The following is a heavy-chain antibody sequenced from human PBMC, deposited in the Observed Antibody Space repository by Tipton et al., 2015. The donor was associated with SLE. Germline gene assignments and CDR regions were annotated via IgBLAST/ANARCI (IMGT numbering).Heavy chain of an antibody. CDR2: IADTESP. CDR1: GGSFGGYH. Sequence: TLSLTCAVYGGSFGGYHWTWIRQPPGQGLEWIGEIADTESPNYNPSLKSRVTISLDTSKSQFSLILNSLTAADTAVYYCARGPFQRWPPGAYWGQGTLVTVSSGMDVWGQGTTVTVSS. CDR3: ARGPFQRWPPGAYWGQGTLVTVSSGMDV. J-gene: IGHJ6*02. D-gene: IGHD7-27*01. V-gene: IGHV4-34*01.